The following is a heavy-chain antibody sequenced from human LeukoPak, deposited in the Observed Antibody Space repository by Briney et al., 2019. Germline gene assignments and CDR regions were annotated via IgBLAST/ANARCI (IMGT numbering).Heavy chain of an antibody. D-gene: IGHD6-13*01. Sequence: GGSLRLSCAASGFTFSKAWMTWARQAPGKGLEWVGRIKSKTDGGTTDYPAPAKGRFTISRDDSKNTLFLQMNSLITEDTAVYYCTTVGSSWGFDYWGQGTLVTVSS. V-gene: IGHV3-15*01. CDR3: TTVGSSWGFDY. J-gene: IGHJ4*02. CDR1: GFTFSKAW. CDR2: IKSKTDGGTT.